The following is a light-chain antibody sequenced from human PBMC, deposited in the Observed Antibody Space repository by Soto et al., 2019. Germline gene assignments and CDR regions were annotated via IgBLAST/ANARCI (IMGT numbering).Light chain of an antibody. J-gene: IGKJ1*01. V-gene: IGKV3D-15*01. CDR3: QQYGDSPVT. CDR1: QSVGSK. CDR2: DAS. Sequence: EIVMTQSPATLSVSPGERASLSCRASQSVGSKLAWYQQKPGQAPRLLISDASDRAPGIPDRFSGSGSGTDFTLTINRLVPEDFAVYYCQQYGDSPVTFGQGTKVDIK.